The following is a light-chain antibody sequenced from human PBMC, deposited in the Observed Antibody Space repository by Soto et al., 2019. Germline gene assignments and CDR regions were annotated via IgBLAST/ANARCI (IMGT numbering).Light chain of an antibody. Sequence: DIVMTQTPLSLPVTPGEPASISCRSSQSLLDSDDGNTYLDWYLQKPGQSPQLLIYTVSYRASGVPDRFSGSGSGTDFTLKISRAEAQDVGVYYCVQRIEFPLTFGGGTKVEIK. V-gene: IGKV2-40*01. CDR3: VQRIEFPLT. CDR1: QSLLDSDDGNTY. J-gene: IGKJ4*01. CDR2: TVS.